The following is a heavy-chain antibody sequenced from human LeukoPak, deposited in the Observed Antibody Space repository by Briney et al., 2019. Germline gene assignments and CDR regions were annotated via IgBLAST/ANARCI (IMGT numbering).Heavy chain of an antibody. CDR1: GFTFSSYA. CDR3: ARGSEWEPLYYFDY. D-gene: IGHD1-26*01. V-gene: IGHV3-21*01. Sequence: GGSLRLSCAASGFTFSSYAMNWVRQAPGKGLEWVALISSSSGYLYYTDSVKGRFTISRDNAKNSLYLQMNCLRAEDTAVYYCARGSEWEPLYYFDYWGQGNLVTVSS. J-gene: IGHJ4*02. CDR2: ISSSSGYL.